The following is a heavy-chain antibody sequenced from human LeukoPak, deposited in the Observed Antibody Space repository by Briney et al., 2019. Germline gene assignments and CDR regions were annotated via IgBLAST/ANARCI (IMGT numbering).Heavy chain of an antibody. CDR2: ISGRGHTT. V-gene: IGHV3-23*01. CDR1: GFTFGSYA. J-gene: IGHJ4*02. CDR3: AKGGHYDSSGYSPFDY. D-gene: IGHD3-22*01. Sequence: PGGSLRISCAASGFTFGSYAVSWVRQAPGKGLEWVSGISGRGHTTYHADSVRGRFTISRDNSKNTLYLQMNSLRVDDSAVYYCAKGGHYDSSGYSPFDYWGQGTLVTVSS.